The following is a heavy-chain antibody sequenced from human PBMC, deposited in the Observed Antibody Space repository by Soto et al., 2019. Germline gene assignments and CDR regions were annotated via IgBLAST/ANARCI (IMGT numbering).Heavy chain of an antibody. CDR2: IYHSGIT. CDR1: GGSISSGNW. V-gene: IGHV4-4*02. Sequence: QVLLQESGPGLVKPSGTLSLTCAVSGGSISSGNWWSWVRQSPGKELEWIGEIYHSGITNYNPSLKSRVTISVDNSENQLYLSLNSVTAADTAVYYCARNVCYYIDYWGQGTLVTVSS. J-gene: IGHJ4*02. CDR3: ARNVCYYIDY.